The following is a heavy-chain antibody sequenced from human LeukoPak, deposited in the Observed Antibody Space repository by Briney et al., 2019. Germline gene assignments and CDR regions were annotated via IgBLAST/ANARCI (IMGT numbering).Heavy chain of an antibody. CDR3: ARDSGYDLVYGMDV. Sequence: GGSLRLSCAASGFTFRSYGMHWVRQDPGKGLEWVAITWYDGSNTYYADSVKGRFTISRDNSKNTLYLQMNSLRADDTAVYYCARDSGYDLVYGMDVWGQGTTVTVSS. J-gene: IGHJ6*02. CDR1: GFTFRSYG. D-gene: IGHD5-12*01. CDR2: TWYDGSNT. V-gene: IGHV3-33*01.